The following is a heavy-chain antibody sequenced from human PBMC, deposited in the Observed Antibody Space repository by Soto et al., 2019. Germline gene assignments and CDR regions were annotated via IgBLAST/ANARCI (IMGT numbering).Heavy chain of an antibody. CDR3: ARXGYYDSSGYFFYYYFDY. J-gene: IGHJ4*02. V-gene: IGHV3-21*01. CDR1: GFTFSSYS. Sequence: GGSLRLSCAASGFTFSSYSMNWVRQAPGKGLEWVSSISSSSSYIYYADSVKGRFTISRDNAKNSLYLQMNSLRAEDTAVYYCARXGYYDSSGYFFYYYFDYWGQGTLVTVSS. CDR2: ISSSSSYI. D-gene: IGHD3-22*01.